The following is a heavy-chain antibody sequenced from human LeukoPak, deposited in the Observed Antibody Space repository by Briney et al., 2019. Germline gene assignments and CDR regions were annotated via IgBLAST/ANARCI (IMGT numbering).Heavy chain of an antibody. J-gene: IGHJ4*02. Sequence: GGSLRLSCAASGFTFSNYAMSWVRQAPGKGLEWVSAISGSGGSTYYADPVKGRFTISRDNSKNTLYLQMNSLRAEDTAVYYCAKPTNYYDSSGYYYFDYWGQGTLVTVSS. V-gene: IGHV3-23*01. D-gene: IGHD3-22*01. CDR1: GFTFSNYA. CDR2: ISGSGGST. CDR3: AKPTNYYDSSGYYYFDY.